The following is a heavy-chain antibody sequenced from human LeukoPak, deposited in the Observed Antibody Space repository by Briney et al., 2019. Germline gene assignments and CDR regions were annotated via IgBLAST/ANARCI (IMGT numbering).Heavy chain of an antibody. V-gene: IGHV4-34*01. D-gene: IGHD2-15*01. CDR3: ASQIGYCSGGSCYSAFDY. CDR1: GGSISSYY. CDR2: INHSGST. Sequence: SETLSLTCTVSGGSISSYYWSWIRQPPGKGLEWIGEINHSGSTDYNPSLKSRVTISVDTSKNQFSLKLSSVTAAATAVYYCASQIGYCSGGSCYSAFDYWGQGTLVTVSS. J-gene: IGHJ4*02.